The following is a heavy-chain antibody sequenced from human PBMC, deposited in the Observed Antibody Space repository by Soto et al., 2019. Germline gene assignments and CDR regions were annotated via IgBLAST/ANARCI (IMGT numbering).Heavy chain of an antibody. CDR1: GYTFTNND. V-gene: IGHV1-8*02. CDR2: MNPGSGDT. J-gene: IGHJ5*02. CDR3: ARMESFGSLNWFDP. D-gene: IGHD5-18*01. Sequence: ASGKVSCKASGYTFTNNDVSWVRQATGQGLEWMAWMNPGSGDTGYAQKFQGRVTMTRDISIATAYMELNSLTSEDKAIYYCARMESFGSLNWFDPWGQGPLVPVSS.